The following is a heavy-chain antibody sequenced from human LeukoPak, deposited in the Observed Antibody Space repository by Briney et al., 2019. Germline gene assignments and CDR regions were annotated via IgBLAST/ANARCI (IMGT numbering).Heavy chain of an antibody. CDR2: INPYIGGT. D-gene: IGHD5-12*01. CDR3: AREEHSGYVWGFAGY. J-gene: IGHJ4*02. V-gene: IGHV1-2*02. Sequence: ASVKLSCTASGYTFTGYYMHWVRQAPGQGLGWMGWINPYIGGTNYAQKFQGRVTMTRDTSISTAYMELSRLRSDDTAVYYCAREEHSGYVWGFAGYWGQGPLVSVSS. CDR1: GYTFTGYY.